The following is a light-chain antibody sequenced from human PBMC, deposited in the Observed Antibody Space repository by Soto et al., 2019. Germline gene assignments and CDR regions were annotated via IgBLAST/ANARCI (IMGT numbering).Light chain of an antibody. CDR1: KLGDKY. Sequence: SYELTQPPSVSVSPGQTATITCSGDKLGDKYGCWYQQKPGQPPMLVIYQESKRPSGTPERFSGSSSGNTATLTISGTQAMDEADYYCQAWDSNTFVVFGGGTKLTVL. CDR2: QES. J-gene: IGLJ2*01. CDR3: QAWDSNTFVV. V-gene: IGLV3-1*01.